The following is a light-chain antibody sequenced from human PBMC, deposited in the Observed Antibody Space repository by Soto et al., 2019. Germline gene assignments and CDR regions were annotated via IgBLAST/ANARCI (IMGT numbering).Light chain of an antibody. J-gene: IGLJ2*01. CDR1: NSDVGGCNC. V-gene: IGLV2-14*03. Sequence: QSALTQPASVSGSPGQSITISCTGTNSDVGGCNCVSWYQQHPGKAPKLMIYDVSDRPSVVSNRFSGSKSGNTASLTISGLQAEDEADYYCSSYTSSSTVVFGGGTKVTVL. CDR3: SSYTSSSTVV. CDR2: DVS.